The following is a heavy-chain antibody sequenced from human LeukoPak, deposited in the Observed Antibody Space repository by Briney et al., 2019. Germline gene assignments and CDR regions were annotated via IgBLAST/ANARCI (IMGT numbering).Heavy chain of an antibody. V-gene: IGHV4-59*08. CDR1: GGSINNYY. Sequence: PSETLSLTCTISGGSINNYYWSWIRQPPGKGLEWIGYIYYSGSTNYTPSLNSRVNISLDTAKNQFSLRLSSVTAADTAVYYCARQTAKNVDTARFDYWGQRTLVTVSS. CDR3: ARQTAKNVDTARFDY. J-gene: IGHJ4*02. D-gene: IGHD5-18*01. CDR2: IYYSGST.